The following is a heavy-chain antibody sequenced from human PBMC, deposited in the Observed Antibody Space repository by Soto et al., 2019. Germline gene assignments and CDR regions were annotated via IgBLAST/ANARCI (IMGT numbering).Heavy chain of an antibody. D-gene: IGHD1-20*01. Sequence: GGSLRLSCAASGFTFSSYAMSWVRQAPGKGLEWVSAISGSGGSTYYADSVKGRFTISRDNSKNTLYLQMNSLRAEDTAVYYCAKDQISIDNWNTTGVNYYYYYMDVWGKGTTVTISS. CDR3: AKDQISIDNWNTTGVNYYYYYMDV. CDR1: GFTFSSYA. J-gene: IGHJ6*03. CDR2: ISGSGGST. V-gene: IGHV3-23*01.